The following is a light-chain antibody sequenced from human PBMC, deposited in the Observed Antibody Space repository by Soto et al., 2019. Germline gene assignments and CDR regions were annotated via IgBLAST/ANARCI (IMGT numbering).Light chain of an antibody. CDR3: QQYYSYPPT. CDR2: AAS. Sequence: AIRMTQSPSSLSASTGDRFTITCLASQGISSYLAWYQQKPGKAPKLLIYAASTLQSGVPSRFSGSGSGTDFTLTISCLQSEDFATYYCQQYYSYPPTFGQGTKVDI. V-gene: IGKV1-8*01. J-gene: IGKJ1*01. CDR1: QGISSY.